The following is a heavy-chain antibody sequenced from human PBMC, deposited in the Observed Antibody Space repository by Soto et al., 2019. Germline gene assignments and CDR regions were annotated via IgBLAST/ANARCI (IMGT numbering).Heavy chain of an antibody. Sequence: SETLSLTCTVSGGSINSGDYYWTWVRQPPGKGLEWIGNIFHSGSTYYTPSLQSRVTISLDTSKNHFSLKLSSVTPADTAVYYCAKDRRGVMDVWGQGTTVTVSS. J-gene: IGHJ6*02. CDR3: AKDRRGVMDV. CDR2: IFHSGST. V-gene: IGHV4-30-4*01. CDR1: GGSINSGDYY. D-gene: IGHD3-10*01.